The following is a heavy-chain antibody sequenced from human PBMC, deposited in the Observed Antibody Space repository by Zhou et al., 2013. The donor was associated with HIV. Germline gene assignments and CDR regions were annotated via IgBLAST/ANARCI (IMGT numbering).Heavy chain of an antibody. J-gene: IGHJ6*02. CDR2: VYHSGNT. CDR3: ARDRYHFDNRDNALRYYGLDV. Sequence: VQLQESGPGLVKPSETLSLTCTVSGGSISSHYWSWIRQSPGKGLEWIGSVYHSGNTNSNPSLKSRVTMSVDTSKNHFSLNLSSVTAADTAVYFCARDRYHFDNRDNALRYYGLDVWGPGTAVIVSS. V-gene: IGHV4-59*11. CDR1: GGSISSHY. D-gene: IGHD3-22*01.